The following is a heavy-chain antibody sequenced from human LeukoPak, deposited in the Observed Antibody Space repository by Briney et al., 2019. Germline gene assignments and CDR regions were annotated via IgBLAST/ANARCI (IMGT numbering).Heavy chain of an antibody. CDR2: INPNSGGT. CDR1: GYTFTGYY. Sequence: ASVKVSCKASGYTFTGYYMHWVRQAPGQGLEWMGWINPNSGGTNYAQKFQGRVTMTRDTSISTAYMELSRLRSDDTAAYYCATDGSGYYHFDCWGQGTLVTVSS. CDR3: ATDGSGYYHFDC. V-gene: IGHV1-2*02. J-gene: IGHJ4*02. D-gene: IGHD3-22*01.